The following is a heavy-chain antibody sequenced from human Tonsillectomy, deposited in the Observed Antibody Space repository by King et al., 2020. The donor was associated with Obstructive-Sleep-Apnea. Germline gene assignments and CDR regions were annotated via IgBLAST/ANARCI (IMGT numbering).Heavy chain of an antibody. Sequence: VQLVESGGGVVQPGGSLRLSCAASGFTFSSYGMHWVRQAPGKGLEWVAFIRYDGSNKYYADSVKGRFTISRDNSKNTLYLQMNSLRAEDTAVYYCAKDLDYVWGSYRQDYGMDVWGQGPTVTVSS. CDR2: IRYDGSNK. CDR1: GFTFSSYG. J-gene: IGHJ6*02. CDR3: AKDLDYVWGSYRQDYGMDV. V-gene: IGHV3-30*02. D-gene: IGHD3-16*02.